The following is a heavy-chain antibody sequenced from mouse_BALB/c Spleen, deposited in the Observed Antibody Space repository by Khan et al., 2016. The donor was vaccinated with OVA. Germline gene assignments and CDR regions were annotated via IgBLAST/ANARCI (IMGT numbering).Heavy chain of an antibody. CDR2: INTYTGEP. J-gene: IGHJ2*01. CDR3: VRFDGGY. Sequence: QIQLVQSGPELKKPGETVKISCKASGYTFTNYVMNWVKQSPGKGLKWMGWINTYTGEPTYADDFKGRFAFYLETSARTAYLQINSLKNDNTAKYFGVRFDGGYWGQGTTLTVSS. V-gene: IGHV9-3-1*01. CDR1: GYTFTNYV.